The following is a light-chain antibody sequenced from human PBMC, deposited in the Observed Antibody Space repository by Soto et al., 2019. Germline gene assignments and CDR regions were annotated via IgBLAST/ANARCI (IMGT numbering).Light chain of an antibody. CDR2: DAS. J-gene: IGKJ5*01. Sequence: EIVLTQSPVNLSLSPGESATISCRASQSVRTYLAWYQVKPGQAPRLLIYDASSRASGVPARFSGSGSGTDLTLTISSLEPEDFALYYCQQRNSWPPITFGQGIRLEIK. V-gene: IGKV3-11*01. CDR1: QSVRTY. CDR3: QQRNSWPPIT.